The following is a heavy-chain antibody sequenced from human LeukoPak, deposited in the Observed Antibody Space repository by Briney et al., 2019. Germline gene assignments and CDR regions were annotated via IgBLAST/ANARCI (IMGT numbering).Heavy chain of an antibody. CDR1: GGSISSYY. J-gene: IGHJ3*02. Sequence: SETLSLTCTVSGGSISSYYWSWIRQPPGKGLEWIGYIYYSGSTNYNPSLKSRVTISVDTSKNQFSLKLSSVTAADTVVYYCARTPPKNGFDIWGQGTMVTVSS. CDR2: IYYSGST. CDR3: ARTPPKNGFDI. V-gene: IGHV4-59*01.